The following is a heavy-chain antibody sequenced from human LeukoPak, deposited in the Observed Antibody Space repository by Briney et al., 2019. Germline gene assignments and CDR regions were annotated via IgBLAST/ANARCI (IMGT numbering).Heavy chain of an antibody. V-gene: IGHV5-51*01. D-gene: IGHD3-22*01. J-gene: IGHJ4*02. Sequence: GESLKISCKGSGYSFTSYWIGWVRQMPGKGLEWLGIIYPGDSDTRFSTSFQAQAPFSAAKFISTAYLQWSSQKASDTAMYYCARPTNYYDSSGFVGPLFDYWGQGTLVTVSS. CDR3: ARPTNYYDSSGFVGPLFDY. CDR2: IYPGDSDT. CDR1: GYSFTSYW.